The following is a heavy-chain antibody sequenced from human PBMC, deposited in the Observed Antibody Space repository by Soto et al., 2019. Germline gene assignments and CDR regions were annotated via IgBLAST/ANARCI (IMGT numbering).Heavy chain of an antibody. CDR2: ISAYNANA. CDR1: GYTFRNFG. Sequence: QIQLLQPGAEVKKPGASVKATCKASGYTFRNFGISWVRQAPGQGLEWMGWISAYNANANYAQKFQGRLTMTADTSTSTAYMELRSLRSDDTAVYYCARENSYFDYWGQGTLVTVSS. CDR3: ARENSYFDY. V-gene: IGHV1-18*01. J-gene: IGHJ4*02.